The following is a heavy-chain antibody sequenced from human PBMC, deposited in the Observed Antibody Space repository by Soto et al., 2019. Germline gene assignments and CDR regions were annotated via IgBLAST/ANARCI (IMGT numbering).Heavy chain of an antibody. CDR1: GYTFTGYY. CDR2: INPNSGGT. J-gene: IGHJ6*02. D-gene: IGHD6-6*01. Sequence: ASVKVSCKASGYTFTGYYMHWVRQAPGQGLEWMGWINPNSGGTNYAQKFQGWVTMTRDTSISTAYMELSRLRSDDTAVYYCARVRVAARREYYYGMDVWGQGTTVTVSS. CDR3: ARVRVAARREYYYGMDV. V-gene: IGHV1-2*04.